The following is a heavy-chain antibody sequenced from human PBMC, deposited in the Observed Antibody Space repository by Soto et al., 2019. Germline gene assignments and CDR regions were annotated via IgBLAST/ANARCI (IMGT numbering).Heavy chain of an antibody. V-gene: IGHV4-59*01. CDR1: GGSISIYY. CDR3: ARFGRAADYFDY. CDR2: IYYSGST. D-gene: IGHD3-10*01. Sequence: PSETLSLTCTVSGGSISIYYWSWIRQPPGKGLEWIGYIYYSGSTNYNPSLKSRVTISVDTSKNQFSLKLSSVTAADTAVYYCARFGRAADYFDYWGQGTLVTVSS. J-gene: IGHJ4*02.